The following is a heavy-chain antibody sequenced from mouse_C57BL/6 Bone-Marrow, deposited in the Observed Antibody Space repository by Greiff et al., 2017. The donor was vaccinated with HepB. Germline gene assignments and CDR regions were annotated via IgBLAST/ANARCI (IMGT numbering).Heavy chain of an antibody. Sequence: QVQLQQSGAELVRPGASVKLSCKASGYTFTDYYINWVKQRPGQGLEWIARIYPGSGNTYYNEKFKGKATLTAEKSSSTAYMQLSSLTTEDSAVYFCARGPSITTVVAPGYFDVWGTGTTVTVSS. CDR2: IYPGSGNT. CDR3: ARGPSITTVVAPGYFDV. CDR1: GYTFTDYY. J-gene: IGHJ1*03. V-gene: IGHV1-76*01. D-gene: IGHD1-1*01.